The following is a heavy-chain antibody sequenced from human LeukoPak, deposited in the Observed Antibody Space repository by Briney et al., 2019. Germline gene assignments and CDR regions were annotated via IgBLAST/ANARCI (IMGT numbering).Heavy chain of an antibody. V-gene: IGHV1-2*02. D-gene: IGHD3-22*01. CDR3: ARVYYYDSGGYYYDY. J-gene: IGHJ4*02. CDR2: INPNSGGT. CDR1: GYTFTGYY. Sequence: GASVKVSCKASGYTFTGYYMHWVRQAPGQGLEWMGWINPNSGGTNYAQKFQGRVTMTRDTSISTAYMELSRLRSDDTAVYYCARVYYYDSGGYYYDYWGQGTLVTVSS.